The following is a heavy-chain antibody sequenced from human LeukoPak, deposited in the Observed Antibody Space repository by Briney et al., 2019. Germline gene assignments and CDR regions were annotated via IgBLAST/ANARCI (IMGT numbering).Heavy chain of an antibody. V-gene: IGHV3-30-3*01. CDR3: ARDGSRSWYGPFDY. CDR1: GFTFSHYA. J-gene: IGHJ4*02. CDR2: ISYDGSNK. Sequence: GGSLRLSCAASGFTFSHYAMTWVRQAPGKGLEWVAVISYDGSNKYYADSVKGRFTISRDNSKNTLYLQMNSLRAEDTAVYYCARDGSRSWYGPFDYWGQGTLVTVSS. D-gene: IGHD6-13*01.